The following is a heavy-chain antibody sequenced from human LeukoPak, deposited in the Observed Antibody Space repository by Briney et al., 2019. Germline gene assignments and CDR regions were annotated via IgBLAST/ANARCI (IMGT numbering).Heavy chain of an antibody. D-gene: IGHD6-19*01. V-gene: IGHV4-34*01. J-gene: IGHJ4*02. CDR2: INHSGST. Sequence: PSETLSLTCAVYGGSFSGYYWSWIRQPPGKGLEWIGEINHSGSTNYNPSLKSRVTISVDTSKNQFSLKLSSVTAADTALYYCARGRLYGGWYRWDYFDYWGQGTLVTVSS. CDR1: GGSFSGYY. CDR3: ARGRLYGGWYRWDYFDY.